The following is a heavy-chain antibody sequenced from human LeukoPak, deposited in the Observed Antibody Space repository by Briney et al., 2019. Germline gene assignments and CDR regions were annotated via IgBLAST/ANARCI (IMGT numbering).Heavy chain of an antibody. Sequence: PSQTLSLTCTVSGGSISSGGYYWSWIRQPPGKGLEWIGYIYHSGSTYYNPSLKSRVTISVDRSKNQFSLKLSSVTAADTAVYYCARDSSYDFWSAPGGDIWGQGTMVTVSS. J-gene: IGHJ3*02. CDR3: ARDSSYDFWSAPGGDI. D-gene: IGHD3-3*01. CDR2: IYHSGST. CDR1: GGSISSGGYY. V-gene: IGHV4-30-2*01.